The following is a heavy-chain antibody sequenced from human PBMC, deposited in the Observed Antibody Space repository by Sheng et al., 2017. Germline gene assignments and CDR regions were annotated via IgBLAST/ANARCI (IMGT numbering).Heavy chain of an antibody. J-gene: IGHJ3*02. Sequence: QVRLVESGGGVVQPGRSLRLSCAAAGFTFSSYAMHWVRQVPGKGLEWVAGISYDEINRYYAGSVKGRFTISRDNSKNTLSLQMNSLRPEDTAVYFCGRAFDIWGQGTMVTVSS. V-gene: IGHV3-30*01. CDR2: ISYDEINR. CDR3: GRAFDI. CDR1: GFTFSSYA.